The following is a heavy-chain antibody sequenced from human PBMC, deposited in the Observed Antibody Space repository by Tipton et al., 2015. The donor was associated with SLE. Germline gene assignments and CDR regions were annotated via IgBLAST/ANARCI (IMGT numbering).Heavy chain of an antibody. J-gene: IGHJ4*02. CDR3: ARDADYSKVLDY. D-gene: IGHD4-11*01. Sequence: TLSLTCAVYGGSFSGYYWSWIRQPPGKGLEWIGEINHSGSTNYNPSLKSRATISVDTSKNQFSLKLSSVTAADTAVYYCARDADYSKVLDYWGQGTLVTVSS. CDR1: GGSFSGYY. V-gene: IGHV4-34*01. CDR2: INHSGST.